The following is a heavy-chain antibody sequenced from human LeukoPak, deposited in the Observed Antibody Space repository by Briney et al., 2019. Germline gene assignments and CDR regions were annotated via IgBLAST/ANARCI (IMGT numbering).Heavy chain of an antibody. CDR2: ISFDGTNK. J-gene: IGHJ3*02. D-gene: IGHD3-9*01. V-gene: IGHV3-30*18. CDR1: EFTFSNFG. Sequence: PGRSLRLSCAASEFTFSNFGMHWVRQAPGKGLEWVAVISFDGTNKFYAESVKGRFTISRDNSKNTLYLQMNSVTTEDTAVYYCAKWVLRYFDWGKGAFDIWGQGTVVSVSS. CDR3: AKWVLRYFDWGKGAFDI.